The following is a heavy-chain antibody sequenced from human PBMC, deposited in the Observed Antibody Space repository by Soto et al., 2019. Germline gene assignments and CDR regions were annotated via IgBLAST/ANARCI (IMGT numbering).Heavy chain of an antibody. V-gene: IGHV3-48*03. CDR2: ISSSGSTI. CDR1: GFTFSSYE. D-gene: IGHD4-17*01. J-gene: IGHJ4*02. Sequence: EVQLVESGGGLVQPGGSLRLSCAASGFTFSSYEMNWVRQAPGKGLEWVSYISSSGSTIYYADSVKGRFTISRDNAQNSLYRQMNSLRAEDTAVYYCARGGYGDYEDYWGQGTLVTVSS. CDR3: ARGGYGDYEDY.